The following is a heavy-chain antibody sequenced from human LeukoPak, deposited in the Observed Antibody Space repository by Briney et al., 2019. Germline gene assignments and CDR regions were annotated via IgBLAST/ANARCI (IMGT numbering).Heavy chain of an antibody. D-gene: IGHD3-9*01. CDR1: GFTFNTFN. Sequence: PGGSLRLSCAASGFTFNTFNMNWVRQAPGKGLEWVSSITSGGDYIYYADSVKGRFTTSRDNAKNSLSLQLNSLRVEDRAVHYCARGHYDVLAASYKWTPDYWGQGTLVTVSS. CDR3: ARGHYDVLAASYKWTPDY. CDR2: ITSGGDYI. V-gene: IGHV3-21*01. J-gene: IGHJ4*02.